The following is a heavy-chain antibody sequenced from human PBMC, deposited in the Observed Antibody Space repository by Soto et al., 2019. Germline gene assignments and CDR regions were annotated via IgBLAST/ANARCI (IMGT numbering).Heavy chain of an antibody. D-gene: IGHD3-22*01. Sequence: GGSLRLSCAASGFTFSSYWMSWVRQAPGKGLEWVASIKQDGSEKYYVDSVKGRFTISRDNAKNSLYLQMNSLRAEDTAVYYCARDDYYDSSGYYYYYYMDVWGKGTTVTVSS. CDR3: ARDDYYDSSGYYYYYYMDV. CDR2: IKQDGSEK. CDR1: GFTFSSYW. V-gene: IGHV3-7*03. J-gene: IGHJ6*03.